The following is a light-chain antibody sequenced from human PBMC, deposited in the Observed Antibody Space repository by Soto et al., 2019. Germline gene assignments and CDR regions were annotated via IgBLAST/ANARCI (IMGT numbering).Light chain of an antibody. V-gene: IGLV2-8*01. CDR3: CASAGSNSPVV. Sequence: QSALTQPPSASGSPGQSVTISCTGTSSDVGGYNCVSWYQQHPGKAPKLMIYEVSMRPSGVPDRFSGSKSGNTASLTVSGVQAEDEADYYCCASAGSNSPVVFGGGTKVTVL. CDR2: EVS. J-gene: IGLJ2*01. CDR1: SSDVGGYNC.